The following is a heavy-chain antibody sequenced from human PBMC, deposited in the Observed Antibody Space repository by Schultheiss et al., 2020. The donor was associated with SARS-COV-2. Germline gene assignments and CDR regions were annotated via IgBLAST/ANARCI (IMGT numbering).Heavy chain of an antibody. CDR2: ISRSGTST. V-gene: IGHV3-23*01. D-gene: IGHD2-2*01. CDR3: ARDAVACSSTSCPSDWGYYYYMDV. J-gene: IGHJ6*03. CDR1: GFTFSSFP. Sequence: GGSLRLSCAASGFTFSSFPMSWVRQAPGKGLQLVSAISRSGTSTYYADSVKGRFTISRDNSKNTLYLQMNGLRAEDTAVYYCARDAVACSSTSCPSDWGYYYYMDVWGKGTTVTVSS.